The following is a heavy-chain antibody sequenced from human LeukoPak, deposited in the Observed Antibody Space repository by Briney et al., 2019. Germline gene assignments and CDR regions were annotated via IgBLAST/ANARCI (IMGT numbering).Heavy chain of an antibody. D-gene: IGHD2-2*02. J-gene: IGHJ6*03. Sequence: GGSLRLSCAASGFTFSSYGMHWVRQAPGKGLEWVAVISYDGSNKYYADSVKGRFTISRDNAKNSLYLQMNSLRVDDTAVYYCTRGLVVIPASIRTYYYYYMDVWGKGTTVTVS. V-gene: IGHV3-30*03. CDR3: TRGLVVIPASIRTYYYYYMDV. CDR2: ISYDGSNK. CDR1: GFTFSSYG.